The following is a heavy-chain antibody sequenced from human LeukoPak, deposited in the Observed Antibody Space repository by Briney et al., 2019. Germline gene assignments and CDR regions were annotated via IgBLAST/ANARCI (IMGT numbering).Heavy chain of an antibody. V-gene: IGHV5-51*01. CDR1: GDRFSSHW. J-gene: IGHJ4*02. CDR3: ARHPSYTRGWPLDY. D-gene: IGHD6-19*01. CDR2: IHLGDSET. Sequence: GESLKISCKGSGDRFSSHWIGWVRQMPGKGLEWMGIIHLGDSETRYSPSFQGQVIISVDKSISTAYLQWSSLKASDTAIYYCARHPSYTRGWPLDYWGQGTLVTVSS.